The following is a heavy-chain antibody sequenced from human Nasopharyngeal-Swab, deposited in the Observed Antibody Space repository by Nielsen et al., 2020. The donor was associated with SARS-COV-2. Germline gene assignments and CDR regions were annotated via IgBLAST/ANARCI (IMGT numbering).Heavy chain of an antibody. V-gene: IGHV3-74*01. D-gene: IGHD3-16*01. Sequence: GGSLRLSCAASGFTLSNDWIHWVRQTPGKGLLWVSRINTDASRTSYADSVKGRFTISRDNAKNTVYLQMNSLRGEDTAVYYCTRVDVHDAFDMWGQETMVTVSS. CDR3: TRVDVHDAFDM. J-gene: IGHJ3*02. CDR1: GFTLSNDW. CDR2: INTDASRT.